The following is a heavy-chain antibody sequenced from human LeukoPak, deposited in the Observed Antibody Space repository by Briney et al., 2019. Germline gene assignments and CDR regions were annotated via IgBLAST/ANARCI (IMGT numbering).Heavy chain of an antibody. Sequence: SETLSLTCAVSGGSISSSNWWSWVRQPPGKGLEWIGEIYHSGSTNYNPSLKSRVTISVDKSKNQFSLKLSSVTAADTAVYYCARHGRNRNYDILTGPRRGAFDIWGQGTMVTVSS. V-gene: IGHV4-4*02. D-gene: IGHD3-9*01. J-gene: IGHJ3*02. CDR1: GGSISSSNW. CDR2: IYHSGST. CDR3: ARHGRNRNYDILTGPRRGAFDI.